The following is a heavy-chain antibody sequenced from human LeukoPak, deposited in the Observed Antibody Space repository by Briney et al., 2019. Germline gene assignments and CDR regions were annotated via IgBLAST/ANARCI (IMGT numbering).Heavy chain of an antibody. CDR3: AKASSGPGSYDFGDY. CDR2: ISGSGGSP. D-gene: IGHD3-10*01. Sequence: GGTLRLSCAASGFTFSSYAMSWVRQAPGKGLEWVSAISGSGGSPYYADSVKGRFTISRDNSKNTLFLQMNSLRAEDRAVYYCAKASSGPGSYDFGDYWAQGTLVLVSS. J-gene: IGHJ4*02. CDR1: GFTFSSYA. V-gene: IGHV3-23*01.